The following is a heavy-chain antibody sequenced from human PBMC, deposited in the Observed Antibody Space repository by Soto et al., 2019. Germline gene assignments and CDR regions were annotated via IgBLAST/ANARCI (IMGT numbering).Heavy chain of an antibody. Sequence: VASVKVSCKAFGFIFSNYVIHWVRQAPGQRLERMGWINAGNSNTKYSQKFQDRVTVSIDTSASTAYMELSSLRSEDTAVYYCARTSGTYVGTNFDYWGQGTLVTVSS. CDR2: INAGNSNT. CDR3: ARTSGTYVGTNFDY. CDR1: GFIFSNYV. D-gene: IGHD1-26*01. V-gene: IGHV1-3*01. J-gene: IGHJ4*02.